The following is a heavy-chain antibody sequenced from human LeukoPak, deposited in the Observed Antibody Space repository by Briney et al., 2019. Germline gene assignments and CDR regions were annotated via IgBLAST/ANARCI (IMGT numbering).Heavy chain of an antibody. CDR3: ARDLLAVTPKYYGMDV. CDR2: ISSSSSNI. V-gene: IGHV3-21*01. J-gene: IGHJ6*02. CDR1: GFTFTNHG. D-gene: IGHD2-21*02. Sequence: GGSLRISCAASGFTFTNHGMTWVRQAPGEGLEWISSISSSSSNIYYADSVKGRFTISRDNAKNSLYLQMNSLRVEDTAVYYCARDLLAVTPKYYGMDVWGQGSTVTVSS.